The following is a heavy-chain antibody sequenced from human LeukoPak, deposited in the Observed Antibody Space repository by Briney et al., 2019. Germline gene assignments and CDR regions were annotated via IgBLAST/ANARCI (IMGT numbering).Heavy chain of an antibody. CDR3: ARPALQFYYYYGMDV. J-gene: IGHJ6*02. CDR1: GLTFSSYG. D-gene: IGHD2-2*01. Sequence: PGGSRRLSCAASGLTFSSYGMHWVRQAPGKGLKWVAVISYDGSNKYYADSVKGRFTISRDNSKNTLYLQMNSLRAEDTAVYYCARPALQFYYYYGMDVWGQGTTVTVSS. V-gene: IGHV3-30*03. CDR2: ISYDGSNK.